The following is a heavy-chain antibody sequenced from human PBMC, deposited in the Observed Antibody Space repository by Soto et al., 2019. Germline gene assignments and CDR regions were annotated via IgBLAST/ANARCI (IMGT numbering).Heavy chain of an antibody. D-gene: IGHD3-10*01. CDR2: IIPIFGTA. Sequence: QVQLVQSGAEVKKPGSSVKVSCKASGGTFSSYAISWVRQAPGQGLEWMGGIIPIFGTANYAQKFQGRVKITAEEPTSTAYMEMSNMRSEDTAVYYCARGGGELLRFWEALPFDYWGQGTLVTVSS. J-gene: IGHJ4*02. V-gene: IGHV1-69*01. CDR3: ARGGGELLRFWEALPFDY. CDR1: GGTFSSYA.